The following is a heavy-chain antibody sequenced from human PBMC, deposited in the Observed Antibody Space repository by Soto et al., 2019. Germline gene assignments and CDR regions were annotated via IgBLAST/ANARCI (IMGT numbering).Heavy chain of an antibody. CDR1: GGSFSGYY. D-gene: IGHD2-2*01. CDR2: INHSGST. Sequence: QVQLQQWGPGLLKPSETLSLTCAVYGGSFSGYYWRWIRPTPGKGREWIGEINHSGSTNYNPSLKSRATVSVDRSRNRCSLKRSSVTVGNTAVYYCARGHPRGTSCRFDPRGQGTLVTGSS. CDR3: ARGHPRGTSCRFDP. J-gene: IGHJ5*02. V-gene: IGHV4-34*01.